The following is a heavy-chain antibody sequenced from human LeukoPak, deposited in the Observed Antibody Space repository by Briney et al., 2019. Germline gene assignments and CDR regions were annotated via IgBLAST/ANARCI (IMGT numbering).Heavy chain of an antibody. CDR3: ARTVVRARSGSWFDP. Sequence: ASVKVSCKASGYTFTSYAMHWVRQAPGQRLEWMGWINAGNGNTKYSQKFQGRVTITRDTSASTAYMELSSLRSEDTAVYYCARTVVRARSGSWFDPWGQGTLVTVSS. D-gene: IGHD3-10*01. CDR2: INAGNGNT. V-gene: IGHV1-3*01. CDR1: GYTFTSYA. J-gene: IGHJ5*02.